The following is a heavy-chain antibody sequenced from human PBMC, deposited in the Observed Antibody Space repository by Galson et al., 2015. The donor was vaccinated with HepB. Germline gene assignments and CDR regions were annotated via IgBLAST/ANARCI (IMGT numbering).Heavy chain of an antibody. D-gene: IGHD1-26*01. V-gene: IGHV3-9*01. CDR3: VKDMGASFYYYGLDV. Sequence: SLRLSCAVSGFTFDDYGMNWVRQAPGKGLEWVSGISWNSENIDYADSVKGRFTISRDNAKNSLYLQVNSLRVEDTALYYCVKDMGASFYYYGLDVWGQGTTVTVSS. J-gene: IGHJ6*02. CDR1: GFTFDDYG. CDR2: ISWNSENI.